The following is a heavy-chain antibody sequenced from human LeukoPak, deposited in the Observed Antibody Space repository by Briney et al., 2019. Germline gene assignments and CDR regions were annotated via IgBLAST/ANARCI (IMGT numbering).Heavy chain of an antibody. V-gene: IGHV3-23*01. CDR2: ISGSGGST. D-gene: IGHD6-19*01. CDR1: GFTFSSYA. Sequence: GGSLRLSCAASGFTFSSYAMSWVRQAPGKGLEWVPAISGSGGSTYYADSVKGRFTIPRDNSKNTLYLQMNSLRAEDTAVYYCAKMGSGWSIDYWGQGTLVTVSS. J-gene: IGHJ4*02. CDR3: AKMGSGWSIDY.